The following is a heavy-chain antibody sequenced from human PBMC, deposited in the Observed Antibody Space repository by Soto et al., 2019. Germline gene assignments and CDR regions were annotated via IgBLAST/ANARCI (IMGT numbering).Heavy chain of an antibody. D-gene: IGHD3-10*01. V-gene: IGHV4-31*03. Sequence: SETLSLTCTVSGGSISSGGYYWSWIRQHPGKGLEWIGYIYYSGSTYYNPSLKSRVTISVDTSKNQFSLKLSSVTAADTAVYYCARVLVVVRGVWRGKIDYWGQGTLVTVSS. CDR2: IYYSGST. CDR3: ARVLVVVRGVWRGKIDY. CDR1: GGSISSGGYY. J-gene: IGHJ4*02.